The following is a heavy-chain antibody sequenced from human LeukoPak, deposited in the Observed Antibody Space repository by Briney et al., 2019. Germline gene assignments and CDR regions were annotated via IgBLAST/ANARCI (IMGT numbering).Heavy chain of an antibody. Sequence: SETLSLTYTVSGGSISSSGYYWGWIRQPPGTGLEWVGSVYYTGSTFYNPSLKSRVTTSVDTSKNHFSLNLSSVTAADTAVYYCARVESSGWYGEYYFDYWGQGTLVTVSS. CDR2: VYYTGST. CDR3: ARVESSGWYGEYYFDY. J-gene: IGHJ4*02. CDR1: GGSISSSGYY. D-gene: IGHD6-19*01. V-gene: IGHV4-39*02.